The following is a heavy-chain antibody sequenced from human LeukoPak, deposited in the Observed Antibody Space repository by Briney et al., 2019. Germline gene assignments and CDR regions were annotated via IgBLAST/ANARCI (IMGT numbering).Heavy chain of an antibody. CDR2: ISAYNGNT. CDR3: ARDRERYYYDSSGYRDAFDI. Sequence: GASVKVSCKASGYTFTSYGISWVRQAPGQGLEWMGWISAYNGNTNYAQKLQGRVTMTTDTSTGTAYMELRSLRSDDTAVDYCARDRERYYYDSSGYRDAFDIWGQGTMVTVSS. CDR1: GYTFTSYG. J-gene: IGHJ3*02. V-gene: IGHV1-18*01. D-gene: IGHD3-22*01.